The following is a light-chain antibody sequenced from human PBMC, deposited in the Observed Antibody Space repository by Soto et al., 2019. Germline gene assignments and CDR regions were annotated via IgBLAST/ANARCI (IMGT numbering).Light chain of an antibody. V-gene: IGLV2-14*03. CDR1: SSDIGGYNY. J-gene: IGLJ1*01. CDR2: HVT. CDR3: SSYTSSSTYV. Sequence: QSALTLPASVSGSPGQSITISCTGTSSDIGGYNYVSWYQHHPGKAPKLMIYHVTNRPSGVSNRFSGSKSGNTASLTISGFQAEDAAYYYRSSYTSSSTYVFASGTKLTVL.